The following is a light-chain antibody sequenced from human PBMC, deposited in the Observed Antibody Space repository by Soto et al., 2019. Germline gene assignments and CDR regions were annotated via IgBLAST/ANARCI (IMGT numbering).Light chain of an antibody. J-gene: IGKJ1*01. Sequence: DIQMTQSPSSLSASVGDRVTITCRASQGIGNYLAWYQQKPGKVPKLLIYGASTLQSGVPSRFSGSGSGTGFTLTISSLQPEDVATYYCQKYNSDPLTFGQGTKVEI. CDR1: QGIGNY. V-gene: IGKV1-27*01. CDR2: GAS. CDR3: QKYNSDPLT.